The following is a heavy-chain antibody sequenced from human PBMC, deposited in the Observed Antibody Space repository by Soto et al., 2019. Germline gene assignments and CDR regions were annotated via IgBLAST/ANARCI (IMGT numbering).Heavy chain of an antibody. CDR2: ISYDGSNK. CDR3: AREGVLVPVEQGGLDY. D-gene: IGHD2-2*01. V-gene: IGHV3-30-3*01. Sequence: QVQLVESGGGVVQPGRSLRLSCAASGFTFSSYAMHWVRQAPGKGLEWVAVISYDGSNKYYADSVKGRFTISRDNSKNTLYRQMNSLRAEDTAVYYCAREGVLVPVEQGGLDYWGEGTLVTVSS. J-gene: IGHJ4*02. CDR1: GFTFSSYA.